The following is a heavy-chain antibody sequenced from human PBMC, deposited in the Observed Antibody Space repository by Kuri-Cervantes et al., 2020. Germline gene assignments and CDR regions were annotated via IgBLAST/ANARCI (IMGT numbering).Heavy chain of an antibody. CDR1: GGSISSYY. J-gene: IGHJ4*02. CDR3: ARLYSSGWYKGYFDY. D-gene: IGHD6-19*01. V-gene: IGHV4-34*01. Sequence: SETLSLTCTVSGGSISSYYWSWIRQPPGKGLEWIGEINHSGSTNYNPSLKSRVTISVDTSKNQFSLKLSSVTAADTAVYYCARLYSSGWYKGYFDYWGQGTLVTVSS. CDR2: INHSGST.